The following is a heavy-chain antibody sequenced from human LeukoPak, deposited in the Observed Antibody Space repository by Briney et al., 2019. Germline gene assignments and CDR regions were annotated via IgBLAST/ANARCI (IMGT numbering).Heavy chain of an antibody. J-gene: IGHJ4*02. V-gene: IGHV3-23*01. Sequence: GRSLRLSCAASGFTFSNYAMTWVRQAPGKGLEWVSDISGSGVITNYADSVKGRFTISRDSSMNTVYLQMNSLRAEDTAVYYCARLDGGLLHWGQGALVTVSS. D-gene: IGHD2/OR15-2a*01. CDR3: ARLDGGLLH. CDR2: ISGSGVIT. CDR1: GFTFSNYA.